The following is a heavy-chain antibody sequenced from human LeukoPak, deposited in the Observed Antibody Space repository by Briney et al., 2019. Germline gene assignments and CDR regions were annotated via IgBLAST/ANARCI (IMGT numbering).Heavy chain of an antibody. D-gene: IGHD3-10*01. CDR3: AKDYRGYGSGSFPY. Sequence: GGSLRLSCAASGFTFSTYIMNWVRQAPGKGLEWVSSISSSNNYLYYADSVKGRFTISRDNSKNTLYLQMNGLRAEDTAVYYCAKDYRGYGSGSFPYWGQGTLVTVSS. V-gene: IGHV3-21*04. J-gene: IGHJ4*02. CDR2: ISSSNNYL. CDR1: GFTFSTYI.